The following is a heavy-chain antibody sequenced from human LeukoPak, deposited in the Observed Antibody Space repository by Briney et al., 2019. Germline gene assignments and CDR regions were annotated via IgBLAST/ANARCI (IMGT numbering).Heavy chain of an antibody. CDR3: ARGKGYFDY. CDR2: IYYSGST. CDR1: GGSMSTYY. V-gene: IGHV4-59*01. Sequence: PSETLSLTCTVSGGSMSTYYWTWIRQPPGKGLEWIGYIYYSGSTNYNPSLKSRVTISVDTSKNQFSLNLKSVTAADTAVYYCARGKGYFDYWGQGTLVTVSS. J-gene: IGHJ4*02.